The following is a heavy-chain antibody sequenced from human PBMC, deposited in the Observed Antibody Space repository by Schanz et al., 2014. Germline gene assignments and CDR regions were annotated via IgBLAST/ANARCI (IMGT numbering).Heavy chain of an antibody. Sequence: QAQLVESGGGVVQPGGSLRLSCAASRFAFSNCGMHWVRQAPGKGLEWIGEIYDSGNTNYNPSLKSRVTMSVDDSKNQFPLQLTSVTAADTAVYYCARHSGYYYYYGMDVWGQGTTVTVSS. J-gene: IGHJ6*02. CDR3: ARHSGYYYYYGMDV. V-gene: IGHV3-33*01. CDR1: RFAFSNCG. CDR2: IYDSGNTN.